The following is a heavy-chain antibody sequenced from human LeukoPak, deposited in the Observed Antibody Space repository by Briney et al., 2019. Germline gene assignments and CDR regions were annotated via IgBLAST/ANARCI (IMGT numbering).Heavy chain of an antibody. J-gene: IGHJ4*02. CDR2: IYYSGST. Sequence: PSETLSLTCTVSGGSISSGGYYWSWIRQHPGKGLEWIGYIYYSGSTYYNPSLKSRVTISVDTSKNQFSLKLSSVTAADTAVYYCAIGGELGPRGYFDYWGQGTLVTVSS. CDR1: GGSISSGGYY. V-gene: IGHV4-31*03. D-gene: IGHD3-10*01. CDR3: AIGGELGPRGYFDY.